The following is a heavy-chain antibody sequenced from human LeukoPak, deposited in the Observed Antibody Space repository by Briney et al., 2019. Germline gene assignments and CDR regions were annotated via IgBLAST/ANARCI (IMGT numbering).Heavy chain of an antibody. Sequence: GGSLRLSCAASGFTFSRFGMDWVRQAPGKGLEWISYISSSSSAMYYADSVKGRFTISRDNAKNSLYLQMSSLRDEDTAVYYCAQKGGTDHWGQGTLVTVSS. V-gene: IGHV3-48*02. J-gene: IGHJ4*02. CDR3: AQKGGTDH. CDR1: GFTFSRFG. D-gene: IGHD2-15*01. CDR2: ISSSSSAM.